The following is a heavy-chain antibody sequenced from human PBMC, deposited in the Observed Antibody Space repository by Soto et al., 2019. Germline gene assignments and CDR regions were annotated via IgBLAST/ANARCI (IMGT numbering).Heavy chain of an antibody. Sequence: GGSLRLSCAASGFTFSSYATSWVRQAPGKGLEWVSAISGSGGVTYYADSVKGRFTISRDNSKNTLYLQMNSLRAEDTAVYYCAKTHDDYTSGWPFDYWGQGTLVTVSS. J-gene: IGHJ4*02. V-gene: IGHV3-23*01. D-gene: IGHD6-19*01. CDR2: ISGSGGVT. CDR1: GFTFSSYA. CDR3: AKTHDDYTSGWPFDY.